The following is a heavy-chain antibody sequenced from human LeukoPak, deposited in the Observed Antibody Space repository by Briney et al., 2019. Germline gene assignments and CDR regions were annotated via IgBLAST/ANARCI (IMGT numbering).Heavy chain of an antibody. CDR2: IYTSGST. V-gene: IGHV4-4*07. Sequence: PSGTLSLTCNVSGVSISSYYWSWIRQPAGKGLEWIGRIYTSGSTNYNPSLKSRVTMSVDTSKNQFSLKLSSVTAADTAVYYCAAEGAQSYYDWGQGTLVTVSS. J-gene: IGHJ4*02. D-gene: IGHD3-10*01. CDR3: AAEGAQSYYD. CDR1: GVSISSYY.